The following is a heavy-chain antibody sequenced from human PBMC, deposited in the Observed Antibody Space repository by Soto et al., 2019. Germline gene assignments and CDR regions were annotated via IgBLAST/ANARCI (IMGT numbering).Heavy chain of an antibody. V-gene: IGHV1-18*01. CDR3: ARDLVWGGFGESNWLDP. D-gene: IGHD3-10*01. CDR2: ISAYNGNT. CDR1: GYTFTSYG. Sequence: QVQLVQSGAEVKKPGASVKVSCKASGYTFTSYGISWVRQAPGQGLEWMGWISAYNGNTNYAQKFQGRVTMTTDTSTRTAYMELRSLRSDDKAVYYCARDLVWGGFGESNWLDPWGQGTLVTVSS. J-gene: IGHJ5*02.